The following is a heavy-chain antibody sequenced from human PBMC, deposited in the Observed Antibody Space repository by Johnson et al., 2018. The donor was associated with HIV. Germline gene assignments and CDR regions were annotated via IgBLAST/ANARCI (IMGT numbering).Heavy chain of an antibody. CDR2: INWNGAIT. V-gene: IGHV3-20*04. CDR3: AREVRVGATGAWVIAFDI. Sequence: EVQLVESGGGVVRPGGSLRLSCAASGFTFDEYAMTWVRQVPGKGLEWVSGINWNGAITGYADSVKGGFTISRDNPKNSLYLQMNSLRAEDTALYFCAREVRVGATGAWVIAFDIWGQGTMVTVSS. CDR1: GFTFDEYA. D-gene: IGHD1-26*01. J-gene: IGHJ3*02.